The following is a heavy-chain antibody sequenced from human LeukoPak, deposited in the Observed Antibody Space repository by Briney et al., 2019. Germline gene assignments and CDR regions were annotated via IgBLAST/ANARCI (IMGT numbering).Heavy chain of an antibody. CDR3: ARVDYGSGSYYYYYYYYMDV. V-gene: IGHV4-34*01. Sequence: SETLSLTCAVYGGSFSGYYWSWIRQPPGKGLEWIGEINHSGSTNYNPSLKSRVTISVDTSKNQFSLKLGSVTAADTAVYYCARVDYGSGSYYYYYYYYMDVWGKGTTVTVSS. D-gene: IGHD3-10*01. CDR2: INHSGST. J-gene: IGHJ6*03. CDR1: GGSFSGYY.